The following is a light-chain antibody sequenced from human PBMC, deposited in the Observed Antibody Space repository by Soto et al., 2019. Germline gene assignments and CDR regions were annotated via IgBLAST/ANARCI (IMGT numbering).Light chain of an antibody. V-gene: IGKV1-5*03. Sequence: DIQMTQSPSTLSASVGNRVTITCRASQNISSWLAWYQQQPGKAPNLLISKASFLENGVPSRFRGGGSGTEFPLTISSLHPDDLATYYCQHYLSNPWPFGQRTKVEI. CDR2: KAS. CDR3: QHYLSNPWP. CDR1: QNISSW. J-gene: IGKJ1*01.